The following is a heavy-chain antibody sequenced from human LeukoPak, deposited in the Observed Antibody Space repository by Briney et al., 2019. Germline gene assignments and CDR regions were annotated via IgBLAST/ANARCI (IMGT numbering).Heavy chain of an antibody. CDR2: MNPNSGNT. CDR1: GYTFTSYD. D-gene: IGHD5-24*01. V-gene: IGHV1-8*03. J-gene: IGHJ4*02. CDR3: ARGLRWLQSPYYFDY. Sequence: ASVTASCKASGYTFTSYDINWVRQATGQGLEWMGWMNPNSGNTGYAQKFQGRVTITRNTSISTAYMELSSLRSEDTAVYYCARGLRWLQSPYYFDYWGQGTLVTVSS.